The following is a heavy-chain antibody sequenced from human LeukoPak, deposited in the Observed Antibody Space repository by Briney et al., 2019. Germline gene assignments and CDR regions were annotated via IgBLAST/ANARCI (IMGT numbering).Heavy chain of an antibody. CDR2: INWNGGST. D-gene: IGHD1-14*01. CDR1: GFTFDDYG. V-gene: IGHV3-20*04. Sequence: GGSLRLSCAASGFTFDDYGMSWVRQAPGKGLEWVSGINWNGGSTGYADSVKGRFTISRDNAKNSLYLQMNSLRAEDAALYYCARSAGRELYYYYYMDVWGKGTTVTVSS. J-gene: IGHJ6*03. CDR3: ARSAGRELYYYYYMDV.